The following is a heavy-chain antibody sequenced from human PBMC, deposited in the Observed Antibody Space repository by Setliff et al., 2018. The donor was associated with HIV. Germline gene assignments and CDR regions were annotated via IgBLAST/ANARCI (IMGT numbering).Heavy chain of an antibody. CDR3: ARDYNYASGTYNWFDP. D-gene: IGHD3-10*01. Sequence: ASVKVSCQASGYVFTTYVINWVRQAPGRGLELMGWINANTGNPRYAPGFTGRFVFSLDTSATTAHLQINGLKTDDTAVYYCARDYNYASGTYNWFDPWGQGTLVTVSS. V-gene: IGHV7-4-1*02. CDR1: GYVFTTYV. J-gene: IGHJ5*02. CDR2: INANTGNP.